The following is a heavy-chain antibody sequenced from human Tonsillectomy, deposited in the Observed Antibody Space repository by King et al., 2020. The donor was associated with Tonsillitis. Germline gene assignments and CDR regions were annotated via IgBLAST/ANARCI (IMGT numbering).Heavy chain of an antibody. CDR2: IRFDGSNK. D-gene: IGHD3-10*01. Sequence: QLVQSGGGVVQPGGSLRLSCAASGFIFSSYDMHWVRQAPGKGLEWVAFIRFDGSNKNYADSVKGRFIISRDNSKNTLYLQMNSLRPEDTAVYYCVKGYYESGNFYYFDYWGQGTLVTVSS. V-gene: IGHV3-30*02. CDR1: GFIFSSYD. CDR3: VKGYYESGNFYYFDY. J-gene: IGHJ4*02.